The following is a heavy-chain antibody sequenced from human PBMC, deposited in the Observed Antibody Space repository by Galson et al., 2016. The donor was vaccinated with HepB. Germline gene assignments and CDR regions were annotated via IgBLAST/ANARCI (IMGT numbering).Heavy chain of an antibody. D-gene: IGHD3-3*01. V-gene: IGHV3-23*01. Sequence: SLRLSCAASGFTFSNNAMTWVRQAPGQGLEWVSAISGTGGNTYYADSVKGRFTISRENSKNTLYLQMNSLRAEDTAVYHCAKDSSQFWSGYSLSYWGLGTLVTVSS. CDR1: GFTFSNNA. CDR3: AKDSSQFWSGYSLSY. J-gene: IGHJ4*02. CDR2: ISGTGGNT.